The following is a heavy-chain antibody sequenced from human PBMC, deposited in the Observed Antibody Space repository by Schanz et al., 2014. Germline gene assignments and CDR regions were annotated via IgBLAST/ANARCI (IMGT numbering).Heavy chain of an antibody. CDR1: GFTFSSYG. CDR3: ARPSDSSWYMDV. CDR2: IRYDGVNK. D-gene: IGHD2-21*02. Sequence: QVQLVESGGGVVQPGGSLRLSCAASGFTFSSYGIHWVRQAPDKGLEWVSFIRYDGVNKYYADSVKGRFTISRDNAKNSLYLQMNSLRAEDTAVYYCARPSDSSWYMDVWGKGTTVTVSS. J-gene: IGHJ6*03. V-gene: IGHV3-30*02.